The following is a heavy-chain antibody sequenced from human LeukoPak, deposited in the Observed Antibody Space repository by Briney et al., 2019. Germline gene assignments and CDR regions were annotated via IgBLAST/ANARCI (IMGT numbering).Heavy chain of an antibody. D-gene: IGHD1-26*01. J-gene: IGHJ4*02. Sequence: SVKVSCKASGGTFSSYAISWVRQAPGQGLEWMGGIIPIFGTANYAQNFQGRVTMTADTSTDTAYMELSRLTSEDTAVYYCATEVTSGGSYSYYFDSWGQGTLVTVSS. CDR1: GGTFSSYA. CDR3: ATEVTSGGSYSYYFDS. CDR2: IIPIFGTA. V-gene: IGHV1-69*06.